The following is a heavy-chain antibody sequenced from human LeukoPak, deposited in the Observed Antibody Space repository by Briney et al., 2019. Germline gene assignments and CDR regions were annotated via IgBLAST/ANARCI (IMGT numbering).Heavy chain of an antibody. CDR1: GYTFTNYD. V-gene: IGHV1-8*01. CDR3: ASRVYDSSGYYDFDY. CDR2: MNPDSGNT. Sequence: ASVKVSCKASGYTFTNYDINWVRQATGQGLEWMGWMNPDSGNTGYAQKFQGRVAMTRDTSISTAYMELSSLRSEDTAVYYCASRVYDSSGYYDFDYWGQGILVTVS. J-gene: IGHJ4*02. D-gene: IGHD3-22*01.